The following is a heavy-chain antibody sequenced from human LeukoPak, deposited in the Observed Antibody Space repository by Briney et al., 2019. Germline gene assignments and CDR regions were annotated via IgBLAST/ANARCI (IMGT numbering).Heavy chain of an antibody. CDR1: GGSISSYY. D-gene: IGHD3-22*01. CDR2: IYYGGST. J-gene: IGHJ2*01. V-gene: IGHV4-59*01. CDR3: ARAPYYYDSSGYTHPYWYFDL. Sequence: SETLSLTCTVSGGSISSYYWSWIRQPPGKGLEWIGYIYYGGSTNYNPSLKSRVTISVDTSKNQFSLKLSSVTAADTAVYYCARAPYYYDSSGYTHPYWYFDLWGRGTLVTVSS.